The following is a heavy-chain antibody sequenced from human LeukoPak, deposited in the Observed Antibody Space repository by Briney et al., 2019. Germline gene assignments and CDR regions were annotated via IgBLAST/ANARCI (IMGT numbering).Heavy chain of an antibody. V-gene: IGHV1-18*01. CDR2: MSTYNGDT. J-gene: IGHJ4*02. D-gene: IGHD6-13*01. CDR1: GYIFTNHG. CDR3: ARRSGNWYYLDY. Sequence: ASVKVSCKASGYIFTNHGISWVRQAPGEGLEWMGWMSTYNGDTKYVQRLQDRVTMTADTSTNTAYMELRSLRSDDTAVYYCARRSGNWYYLDYWGQGTLVTVSS.